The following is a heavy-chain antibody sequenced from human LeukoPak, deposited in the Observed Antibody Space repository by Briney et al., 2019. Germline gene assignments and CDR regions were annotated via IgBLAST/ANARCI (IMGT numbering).Heavy chain of an antibody. Sequence: GGSLRLSCAASGFTFSSNAMSWVRQAPGKGLEWVSAISGSGGSTYYADSVKGRFTISRDNSKNTLYLQMNSLRAEDTAVYYCAKGNSGYDYVDYYYMDVWGKGTTVTVSS. J-gene: IGHJ6*03. V-gene: IGHV3-23*01. D-gene: IGHD5-12*01. CDR1: GFTFSSNA. CDR2: ISGSGGST. CDR3: AKGNSGYDYVDYYYMDV.